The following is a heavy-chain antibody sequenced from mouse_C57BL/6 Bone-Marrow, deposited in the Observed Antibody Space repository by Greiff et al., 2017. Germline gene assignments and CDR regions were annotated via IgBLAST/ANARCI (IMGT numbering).Heavy chain of an antibody. V-gene: IGHV1-81*01. CDR1: GYTFTSYG. CDR2: IDPRSGNT. CDR3: ARDLGYFDV. Sequence: QVQLQQSGAELARPGASVKLSCKASGYTFTSYGISWVKQRTGQGLEWIGEIDPRSGNTYYNEKFKGKATLAADKSSSTAYMELRSLTSEDSAVYFCARDLGYFDVWGTGTTVTVSS. J-gene: IGHJ1*03.